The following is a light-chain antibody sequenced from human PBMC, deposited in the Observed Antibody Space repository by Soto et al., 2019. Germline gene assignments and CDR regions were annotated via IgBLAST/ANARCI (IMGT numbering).Light chain of an antibody. CDR3: SSFTSSRTYV. CDR1: SSDVGGCDC. J-gene: IGLJ1*01. V-gene: IGLV2-14*01. Sequence: QSVLTQPASVSGSPGQSITISCTGTSSDVGGCDCVSWYQQHPAKAPKLMIYEVNNRPSGVSDHFSGSKSANTASLTISGLQAEDEADYYCSSFTSSRTYVFGTGTKLTVL. CDR2: EVN.